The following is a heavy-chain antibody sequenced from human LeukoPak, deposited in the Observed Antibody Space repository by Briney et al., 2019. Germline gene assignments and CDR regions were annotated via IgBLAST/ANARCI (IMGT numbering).Heavy chain of an antibody. CDR2: ISTYSGNT. D-gene: IGHD3-3*01. Sequence: ASVKVSCKYSGYTFTDYSISWVRQAPGQGLAWMGWISTYSGNTNYAQELQGRVTMTTDTSTSTVYMELRSLRSDDTAIYYCARGDFWSGWSGNYFDYRGQGTLVTVSS. V-gene: IGHV1-18*01. J-gene: IGHJ4*02. CDR3: ARGDFWSGWSGNYFDY. CDR1: GYTFTDYS.